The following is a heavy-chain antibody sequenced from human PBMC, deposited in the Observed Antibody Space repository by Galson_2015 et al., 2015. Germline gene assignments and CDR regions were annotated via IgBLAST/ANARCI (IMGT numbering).Heavy chain of an antibody. Sequence: LSLTCAVSGGSISSSNWWSWVRQPPGKGLEWIGEIYHSGSTNYNPSLKSRVTISVDKSKNQFSLKLSSVTAADTAVYYCASKKCSSTSCYLFGFDYWGQGTLVTVSS. CDR2: IYHSGST. CDR1: GGSISSSNW. J-gene: IGHJ4*02. CDR3: ASKKCSSTSCYLFGFDY. V-gene: IGHV4-4*02. D-gene: IGHD2-2*01.